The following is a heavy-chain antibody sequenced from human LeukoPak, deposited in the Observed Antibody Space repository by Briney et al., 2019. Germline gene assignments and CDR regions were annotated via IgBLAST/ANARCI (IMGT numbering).Heavy chain of an antibody. D-gene: IGHD2-2*02. J-gene: IGHJ4*02. Sequence: PSQTLSLTCIVSGGSISSGGYYWSWIRQPPGKGLEWIGYIYHSGSTYYNPSLKSRVTISVDRSKNQFSLKLSSVTAADTAVYYCARGEVPAAIYHYWGQGTLVTASS. CDR1: GGSISSGGYY. CDR2: IYHSGST. CDR3: ARGEVPAAIYHY. V-gene: IGHV4-30-2*01.